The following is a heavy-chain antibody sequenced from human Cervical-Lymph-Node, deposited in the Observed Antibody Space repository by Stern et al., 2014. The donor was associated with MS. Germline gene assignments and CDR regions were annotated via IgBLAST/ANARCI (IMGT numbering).Heavy chain of an antibody. CDR3: ARDNRYCSSTSCYERDYYYYGMDV. CDR1: GFTFSSYG. Sequence: VQLVESGGGVVQPGRSLRLSCAASGFTFSSYGMHWVRQAPGKGLEWVAVIWHDGGNKYYEDSVKGRFTISRDNSKNAMYLQMNSLRAEDTAVYYCARDNRYCSSTSCYERDYYYYGMDVWGQGTTVTVSS. V-gene: IGHV3-33*01. D-gene: IGHD2-2*01. CDR2: IWHDGGNK. J-gene: IGHJ6*02.